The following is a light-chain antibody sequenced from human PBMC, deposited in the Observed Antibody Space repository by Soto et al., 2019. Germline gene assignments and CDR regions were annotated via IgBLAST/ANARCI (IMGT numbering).Light chain of an antibody. J-gene: IGKJ4*01. V-gene: IGKV1-17*01. CDR2: AVS. Sequence: DIEMTQSPSSLSAFVGDRVTITCRASQGIRTNLGWFQQKPGKAPERLIYAVSNLQSGVPSRFSGSGSGTLCTLTITSLQPEDFATYYCLQHQSYPLTFGGGTKVAI. CDR1: QGIRTN. CDR3: LQHQSYPLT.